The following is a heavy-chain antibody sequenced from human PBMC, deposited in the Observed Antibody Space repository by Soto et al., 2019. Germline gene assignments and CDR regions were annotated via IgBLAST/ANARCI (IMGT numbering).Heavy chain of an antibody. CDR3: ARSPGYFTISSLDP. CDR1: GGSITNYY. J-gene: IGHJ5*02. Sequence: PSETLSLTCTVSGGSITNYYWSWIRQPAGKGLEWIGRIFPGGGTNYNPSLKSRVTMSVDTSKNQFSLRLTSVTAADTAVYYCARSPGYFTISSLDPWGQGTLVTVSS. V-gene: IGHV4-4*07. CDR2: IFPGGGT. D-gene: IGHD2-8*01.